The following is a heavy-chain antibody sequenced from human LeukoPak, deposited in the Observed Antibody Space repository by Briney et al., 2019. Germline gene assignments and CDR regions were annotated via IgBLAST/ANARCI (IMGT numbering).Heavy chain of an antibody. CDR1: GFTFDDYG. CDR3: ARESLGYCSGSTCYYFFMDF. CDR2: ISGSSSTI. Sequence: GGSLRLSCEASGFTFDDYGVSWVRQPPGKGLEWLSYISGSSSTIYYADSVKGRFTISRDNAKNSLYLQMNSLRAEDTAVYFCARESLGYCSGSTCYYFFMDFWGKGTTVTVSS. J-gene: IGHJ6*03. V-gene: IGHV3-48*04. D-gene: IGHD2-15*01.